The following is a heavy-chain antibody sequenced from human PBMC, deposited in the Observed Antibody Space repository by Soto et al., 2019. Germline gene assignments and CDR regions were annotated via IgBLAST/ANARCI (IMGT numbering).Heavy chain of an antibody. CDR2: IIPILGIA. Sequence: GASVKVSCKASGGTFSSYTISWVRQAPGQGLEWMGRIIPILGIANYAQKFQGRVTITADKSTSTAYMELSSLRSEDTAVYYCARAFGAVAGPCDYWGQGTLVTVSS. CDR3: ARAFGAVAGPCDY. D-gene: IGHD6-19*01. CDR1: GGTFSSYT. J-gene: IGHJ4*02. V-gene: IGHV1-69*02.